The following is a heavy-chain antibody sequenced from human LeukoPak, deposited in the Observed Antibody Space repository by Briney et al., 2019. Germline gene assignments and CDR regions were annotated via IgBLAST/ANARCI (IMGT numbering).Heavy chain of an antibody. Sequence: PSETLSLTCVVYGGSFSGYYWSWIRQPPGKGLEWIGEINHSGSTNYNPSLKSRVTISVDTSKNQFSLKLSSVTAADTAVYYCARGRSPDGFGYWGQGTLVTVSS. D-gene: IGHD3-10*01. J-gene: IGHJ4*02. CDR3: ARGRSPDGFGY. CDR2: INHSGST. V-gene: IGHV4-34*01. CDR1: GGSFSGYY.